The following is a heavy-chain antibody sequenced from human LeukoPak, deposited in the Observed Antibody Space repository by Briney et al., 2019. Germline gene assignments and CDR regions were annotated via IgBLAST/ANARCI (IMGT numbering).Heavy chain of an antibody. D-gene: IGHD6-13*01. CDR2: ISYDGSNK. CDR3: AKLPAAGTVYEVFDY. V-gene: IGHV3-30*18. J-gene: IGHJ4*02. Sequence: GGSLRLSCAASVFTFSSYVMHWVRQAPGKGLEWVAVISYDGSNKYYADSVKGRFTISRDNSKNTLYLQMNSLRAEDTAVYYCAKLPAAGTVYEVFDYWGQGTLVTVSS. CDR1: VFTFSSYV.